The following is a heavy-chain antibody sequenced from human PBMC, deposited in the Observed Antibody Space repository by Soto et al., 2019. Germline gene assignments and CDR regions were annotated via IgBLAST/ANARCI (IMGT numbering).Heavy chain of an antibody. CDR1: GFTFSSYD. CDR2: IGTAGDT. D-gene: IGHD3-16*01. Sequence: GGSLRLSCAASGFTFSSYDMHWVRQATGKGLEWVSAIGTAGDTYYPGSVKGRFTISRENAKNSLYLQMNSLRAGDTAVYYCARARGMIPSYYYYYYGMDVWGQGTTVTVSS. V-gene: IGHV3-13*01. CDR3: ARARGMIPSYYYYYYGMDV. J-gene: IGHJ6*02.